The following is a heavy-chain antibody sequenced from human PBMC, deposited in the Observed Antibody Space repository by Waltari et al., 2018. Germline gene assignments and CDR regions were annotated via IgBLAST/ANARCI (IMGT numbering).Heavy chain of an antibody. D-gene: IGHD4-17*01. Sequence: EVQLLESGGGLVQPGGSLRLSCAASGFTFSSYAMSWVRQAPGKGLEWVSVIYSGGSTYYADSVKGRFTISRDNSKNTLYLQMISLRAEDTAVYYCAKDKSHYGDFDYFDYWGQGTLVTVSS. V-gene: IGHV3-23*03. CDR1: GFTFSSYA. CDR3: AKDKSHYGDFDYFDY. CDR2: IYSGGST. J-gene: IGHJ4*02.